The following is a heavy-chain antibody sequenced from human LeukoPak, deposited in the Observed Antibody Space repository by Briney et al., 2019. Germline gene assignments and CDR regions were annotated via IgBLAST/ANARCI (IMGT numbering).Heavy chain of an antibody. CDR2: IYTSGST. Sequence: KTSETLSLTCTVSGGSISSGSYYWSWIRQPAGKGLEWIGRIYTSGSTNYNPSLKSRVTISVDTSKNQFSLKLSSVTAADTAVYYCARKVEAAAGTIYYYYYMDVWGKGTTVTVSS. J-gene: IGHJ6*03. V-gene: IGHV4-61*02. CDR1: GGSISSGSYY. D-gene: IGHD6-13*01. CDR3: ARKVEAAAGTIYYYYYMDV.